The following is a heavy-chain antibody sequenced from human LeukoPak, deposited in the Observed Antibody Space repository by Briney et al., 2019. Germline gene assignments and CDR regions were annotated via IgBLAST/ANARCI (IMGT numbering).Heavy chain of an antibody. CDR2: IYYSGST. J-gene: IGHJ5*02. V-gene: IGHV4-59*08. CDR3: AGVTMIVPRRPGQNP. D-gene: IGHD3-22*01. CDR1: DGSINGYY. Sequence: PSETLSLTCTVSDGSINGYYWSWIRQPPGKGLGWIGYIYYSGSTNYNPSLKSRVTISVDTPKNQFSLKLSSVTAADTAVYYCAGVTMIVPRRPGQNPWGQGTLVTVSS.